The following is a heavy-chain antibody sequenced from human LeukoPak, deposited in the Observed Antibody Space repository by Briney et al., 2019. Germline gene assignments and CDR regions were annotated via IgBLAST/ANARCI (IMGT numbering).Heavy chain of an antibody. J-gene: IGHJ4*02. Sequence: PGRSLRLSSEASGFTFDDYGMHWVRQAPGKGLEWVSTISWNSASVGYVDSVKGRFTISRGNAKKTLYLQMNSLRPEDTALYYCAKDYGYSSSWYDYWGQGTLVTVSS. CDR1: GFTFDDYG. V-gene: IGHV3-9*01. D-gene: IGHD6-13*01. CDR2: ISWNSASV. CDR3: AKDYGYSSSWYDY.